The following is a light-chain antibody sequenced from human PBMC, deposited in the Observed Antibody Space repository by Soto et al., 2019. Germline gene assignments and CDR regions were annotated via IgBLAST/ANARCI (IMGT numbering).Light chain of an antibody. J-gene: IGKJ2*01. CDR3: QQYNSYPYT. V-gene: IGKV1-5*01. Sequence: DIQMTQSPSTPSASVGDRVTIPCRASQSISSWLAWYQQKPGKAPRLLIYDASSLESGVPSRFSGSGSGTEFTLTISSLQPDDFATYYCQQYNSYPYTFGQGTKLEIK. CDR1: QSISSW. CDR2: DAS.